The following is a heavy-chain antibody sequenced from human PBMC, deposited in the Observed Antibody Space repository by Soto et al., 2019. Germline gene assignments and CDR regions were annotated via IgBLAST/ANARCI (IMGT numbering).Heavy chain of an antibody. Sequence: SETLSLTCTFSGVSISSSNYYWGWIRQAPEKGLEWIGSVHDSGSSYYSPPLKSRVTISIDKSKNQFSLKLNYVTAADTAVYYCASSQWLRRAPLDPWGQGALVTVSS. D-gene: IGHD5-12*01. V-gene: IGHV4-39*01. CDR2: VHDSGSS. J-gene: IGHJ5*02. CDR3: ASSQWLRRAPLDP. CDR1: GVSISSSNYY.